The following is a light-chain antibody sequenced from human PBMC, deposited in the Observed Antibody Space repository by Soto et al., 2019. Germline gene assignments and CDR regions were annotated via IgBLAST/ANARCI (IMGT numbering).Light chain of an antibody. V-gene: IGKV3-11*01. Sequence: EIVLTQSPATLSLSPGERATLSCRASQSVNSYLAWYQQRPGQAPRLLIYDASSRATGIAARFSGSGSWTDFSLTISSLDTEDFAVYYCQQRSDWPRTFGQGTKLE. CDR3: QQRSDWPRT. J-gene: IGKJ2*01. CDR1: QSVNSY. CDR2: DAS.